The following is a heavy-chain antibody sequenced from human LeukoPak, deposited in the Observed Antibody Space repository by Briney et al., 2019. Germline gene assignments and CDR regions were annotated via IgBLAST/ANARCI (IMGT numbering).Heavy chain of an antibody. J-gene: IGHJ4*02. Sequence: PSETLSLTCDVSGGSIGISNYWSWLRPAPGKGLEGIGEISHSGTTNYNPSLRSRVAMSLDRDNNQFSLSLRSVTAADTAVYYCTIESRPFCPFAFGGQGVLVTVSS. V-gene: IGHV4-4*02. CDR3: TIESRPFCPFAF. D-gene: IGHD2-2*01. CDR2: ISHSGTT. CDR1: GGSIGISNY.